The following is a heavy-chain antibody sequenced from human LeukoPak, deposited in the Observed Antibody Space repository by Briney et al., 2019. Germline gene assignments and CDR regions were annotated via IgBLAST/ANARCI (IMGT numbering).Heavy chain of an antibody. CDR1: GFTFSSYG. CDR2: IHYDGSKK. V-gene: IGHV3-30*02. J-gene: IGHJ4*02. Sequence: HPGGSLRLSCAATGFTFSSYGMHWVRQAPGKGLEWVAFIHYDGSKKYYADSVKGRFTISRDNSKNTLYLQMNSLRPEDTAVYYCAKVDYSWSQYYFEYWGQGTLVTVSS. D-gene: IGHD2-8*01. CDR3: AKVDYSWSQYYFEY.